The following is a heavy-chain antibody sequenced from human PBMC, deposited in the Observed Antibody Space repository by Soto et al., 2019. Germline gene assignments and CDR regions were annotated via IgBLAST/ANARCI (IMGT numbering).Heavy chain of an antibody. V-gene: IGHV4-34*01. CDR3: ARPGGYCSSTSCLRGWFDP. CDR2: INHSGST. CDR1: GGSFSGYY. D-gene: IGHD2-2*01. J-gene: IGHJ5*02. Sequence: QVQLQQWGAGLLKPSETLSLTCAVYGGSFSGYYWSWIRQPPGKGLEWIGEINHSGSTNYNPSLKSRVPISVDTSKNQFSLKLSSVTAADTAVYYCARPGGYCSSTSCLRGWFDPWGQGTLVTVSS.